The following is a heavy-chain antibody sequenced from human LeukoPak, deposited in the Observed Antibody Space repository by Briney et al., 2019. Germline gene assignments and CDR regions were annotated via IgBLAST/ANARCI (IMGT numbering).Heavy chain of an antibody. CDR1: GYSFTSYW. V-gene: IGHV5-51*01. J-gene: IGHJ4*02. D-gene: IGHD3-10*01. CDR3: ARPQSYNPSGSYHY. Sequence: GESLKISCKGSGYSFTSYWIGWVRQMPGKGLEWMGIIYPGDSDTRYNPSFQDQVTIPADKSISTAYLQGSSLKASDTAMYYCARPQSYNPSGSYHYWGQGTLVTVSS. CDR2: IYPGDSDT.